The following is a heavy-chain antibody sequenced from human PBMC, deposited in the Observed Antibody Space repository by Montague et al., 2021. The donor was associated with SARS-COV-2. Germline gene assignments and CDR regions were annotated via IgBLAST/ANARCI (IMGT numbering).Heavy chain of an antibody. CDR2: ISHEGSYK. CDR1: GFTLSSYA. CDR3: AKGGERITMIVVVITLADFDY. V-gene: IGHV3-30*04. J-gene: IGHJ4*02. Sequence: SLRLSCAASGFTLSSYALHWVRQAPGKGLEWVADISHEGSYKYYADPVKGRFTISRDNSKNTLYLQLNSLRAEDTAVYYCAKGGERITMIVVVITLADFDYWGQGTLVTVSS. D-gene: IGHD3-22*01.